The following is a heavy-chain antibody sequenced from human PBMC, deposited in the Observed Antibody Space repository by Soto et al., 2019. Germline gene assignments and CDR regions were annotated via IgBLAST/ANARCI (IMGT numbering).Heavy chain of an antibody. CDR2: IIPIFGTA. CDR1: GGTFSSYA. Sequence: QVQLVQSGAEMKKPGSSVKVSCKASGGTFSSYAISWVRQAPGQGLEWMGGIIPIFGTANYAQKFQGRVTITADESTSTAYMELSGLRSEDTAVYYCARGITGTVSYYYGMDVWGQGPTVTVSS. D-gene: IGHD1-20*01. J-gene: IGHJ6*02. V-gene: IGHV1-69*12. CDR3: ARGITGTVSYYYGMDV.